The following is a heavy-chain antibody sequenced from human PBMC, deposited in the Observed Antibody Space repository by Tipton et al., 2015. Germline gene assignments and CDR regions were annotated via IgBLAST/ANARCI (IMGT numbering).Heavy chain of an antibody. J-gene: IGHJ3*02. CDR1: GFAFSAHA. V-gene: IGHV3-23*01. D-gene: IGHD3-22*01. Sequence: SLRLSCAASGFAFSAHAMTWVRQAPGKGLEWVSLISATGRTTYSAASVKGRFSISRDNSNNTLYLQMNSLRAEDTAIYYCARAAEYRDSSGSYSRAFDIWGQGTMVTVSS. CDR3: ARAAEYRDSSGSYSRAFDI. CDR2: ISATGRTT.